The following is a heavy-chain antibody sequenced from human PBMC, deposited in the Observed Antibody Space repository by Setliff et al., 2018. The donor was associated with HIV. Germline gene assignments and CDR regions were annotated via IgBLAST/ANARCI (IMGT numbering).Heavy chain of an antibody. V-gene: IGHV1-46*01. CDR3: ARAIYSGYYYREFDY. CDR2: INPSGGST. J-gene: IGHJ4*02. CDR1: GYTFTSYY. Sequence: ASVKVSCKASGYTFTSYYIHWVRQAPGQGLEWMGEINPSGGSTSYSEKFRGRATMTRDTSRSTVYMELSSLRSEDTAMYYCARAIYSGYYYREFDYWGQGTLVTVSS. D-gene: IGHD5-12*01.